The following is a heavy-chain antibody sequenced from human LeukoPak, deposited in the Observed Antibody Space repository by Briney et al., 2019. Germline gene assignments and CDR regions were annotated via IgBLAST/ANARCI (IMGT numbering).Heavy chain of an antibody. CDR3: AREYVEGIAVAGRSFDY. CDR2: INPSGGST. Sequence: ASVKVSCKASGYTFIGYYIHWVRQAPGQGLEWMGIINPSGGSTSYAQKFQGRVTMTRDTSTSTVYMELSSLRSEDTAVYYCAREYVEGIAVAGRSFDYWGQGTLVTVSS. J-gene: IGHJ4*02. CDR1: GYTFIGYY. V-gene: IGHV1-46*01. D-gene: IGHD6-19*01.